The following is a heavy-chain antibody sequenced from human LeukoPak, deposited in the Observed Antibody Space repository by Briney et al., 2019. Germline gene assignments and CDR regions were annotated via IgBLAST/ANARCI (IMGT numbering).Heavy chain of an antibody. V-gene: IGHV1-46*01. CDR3: ARDADTAMGVQESNYFDY. CDR2: INPSGGST. J-gene: IGHJ4*02. D-gene: IGHD5-18*01. Sequence: GASVKVSCKASGYTFTSYYMHWVRQAPGQGLEWMGIINPSGGSTSYAQKSQGRVTMTRDTSTSTVYMELSSLRSEDTAVYYCARDADTAMGVQESNYFDYWGQGTLVTVSS. CDR1: GYTFTSYY.